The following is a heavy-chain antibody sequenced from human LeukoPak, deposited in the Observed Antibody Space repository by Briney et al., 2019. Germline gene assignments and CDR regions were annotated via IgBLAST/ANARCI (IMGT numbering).Heavy chain of an antibody. V-gene: IGHV4-59*08. CDR1: GGSISSYY. CDR3: ARSIVVVTASDY. D-gene: IGHD2-21*02. Sequence: PSETLSLTCTVSGGSISSYYWSWIRQPPGKGLEWIGSTYYSGSTNYNPSLKSRVTISVDTSKNQFSLKLSSVTAADTAVYYCARSIVVVTASDYWGQGTLVTVSS. J-gene: IGHJ4*02. CDR2: TYYSGST.